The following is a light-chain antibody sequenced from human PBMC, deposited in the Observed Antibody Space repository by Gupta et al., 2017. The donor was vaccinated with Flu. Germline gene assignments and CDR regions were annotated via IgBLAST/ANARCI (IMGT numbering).Light chain of an antibody. Sequence: QSVLTQSPSASGTPGQRVTISCSGGSFNIGSNFVYWYQQLPGTAPKLLIYKNNQRLSGVPDRFSGSKSATSASLAISGLRAEDEADYYCAAGDDRRGGRVFGGGTKLTVL. CDR2: KNN. CDR3: AAGDDRRGGRV. CDR1: SFNIGSNF. V-gene: IGLV1-47*01. J-gene: IGLJ3*02.